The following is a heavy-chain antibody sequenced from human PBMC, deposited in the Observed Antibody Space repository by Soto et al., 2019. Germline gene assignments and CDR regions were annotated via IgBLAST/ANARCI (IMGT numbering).Heavy chain of an antibody. CDR2: VKADGSET. D-gene: IGHD3-16*01. Sequence: EVQVVESGGGLVQPGGSLRLSCVASGFSFSTYWMSWVRQVPGTGLEWVANVKADGSETHYVDAVRGRFTISGDNAKTSLYWPVNSLRAEDTAVYYCAKGGHTDFCGQGTLVTVSS. J-gene: IGHJ4*02. V-gene: IGHV3-7*03. CDR1: GFSFSTYW. CDR3: AKGGHTDF.